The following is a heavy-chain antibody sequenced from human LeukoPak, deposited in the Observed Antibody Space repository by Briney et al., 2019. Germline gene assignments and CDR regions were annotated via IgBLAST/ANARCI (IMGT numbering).Heavy chain of an antibody. J-gene: IGHJ3*02. CDR1: GFTFITYA. V-gene: IGHV3-23*01. D-gene: IGHD3-10*01. Sequence: GGSLRLSCAASGFTFITYAMAWVRQAPGKGLEWVSDISGTGDTTYYADSVKGRFTISRDNSKNTLYLQMNSLRAEDTAVYYCARVGSRAFDIWGQGTMVTVSS. CDR2: ISGTGDTT. CDR3: ARVGSRAFDI.